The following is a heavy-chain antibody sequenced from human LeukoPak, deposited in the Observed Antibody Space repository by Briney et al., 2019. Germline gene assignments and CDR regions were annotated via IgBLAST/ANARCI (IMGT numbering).Heavy chain of an antibody. J-gene: IGHJ3*02. V-gene: IGHV4-4*07. CDR3: ARDRSIYDILTGYYNVILDAFDI. CDR1: GGSISSYY. CDR2: IYTSGST. Sequence: SETLSLTCTVSGGSISSYYWSWIRQPAGKGLEWVGRIYTSGSTNYNPSPKSRVTISVDTSKNQFSLKLSSVTAADTAVYYCARDRSIYDILTGYYNVILDAFDIWGQGTMVTVSS. D-gene: IGHD3-9*01.